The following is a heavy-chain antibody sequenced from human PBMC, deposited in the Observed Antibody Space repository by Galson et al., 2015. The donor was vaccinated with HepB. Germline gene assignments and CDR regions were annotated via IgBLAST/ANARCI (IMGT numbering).Heavy chain of an antibody. D-gene: IGHD2-15*01. CDR1: GYSFTSYW. CDR2: IYPGDSDT. V-gene: IGHV5-51*01. Sequence: QSGAEVKKPGESLKISCKGSGYSFTSYWIGWVRQMPGKGLEWMGIIYPGDSDTNYNPSLKSRVTISVDTSKNQFSLKLSSVTAADAAVYYCARPILGYCSGGSCYEPWGQGTLVTVSS. J-gene: IGHJ5*02. CDR3: ARPILGYCSGGSCYEP.